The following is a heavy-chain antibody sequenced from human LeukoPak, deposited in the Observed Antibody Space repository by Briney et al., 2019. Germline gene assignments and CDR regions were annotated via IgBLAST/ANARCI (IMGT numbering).Heavy chain of an antibody. Sequence: PGGSLRLSCGSSGFIFSHHWMSWVRQAPGKGLEWLANINLDGNKKYYVDSVKGRFTISRDNAQNSLYLQMNSLRVEDTAVYYCARDEMGGHFHKWGQGTLVTVSS. CDR1: GFIFSHHW. J-gene: IGHJ4*02. CDR3: ARDEMGGHFHK. V-gene: IGHV3-7*01. CDR2: INLDGNKK. D-gene: IGHD5-24*01.